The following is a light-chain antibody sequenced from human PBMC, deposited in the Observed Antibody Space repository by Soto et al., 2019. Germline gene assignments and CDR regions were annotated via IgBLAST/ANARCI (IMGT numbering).Light chain of an antibody. V-gene: IGLV2-14*03. Sequence: QSVLTQPAFVSGSPGRSVTISCTGTSTDVGGFNYVSWYQHLPGRAPKLIIYDVTNRPSGISYRFSASKSGRTASLTISGLQAEDDADYYSSSYSRSTTHVVFGGGTKGTVL. CDR3: SSYSRSTTHVV. CDR1: STDVGGFNY. CDR2: DVT. J-gene: IGLJ2*01.